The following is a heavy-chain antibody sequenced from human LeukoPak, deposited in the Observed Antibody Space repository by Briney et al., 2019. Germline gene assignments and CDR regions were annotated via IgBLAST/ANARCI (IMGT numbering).Heavy chain of an antibody. J-gene: IGHJ4*02. Sequence: SLRLSCAASGFTFDDYAMHWVRQAPGKGLDWVSGISWNGGSIGYADSVKGRFTISRDNAKNSLYLQMNSLRAEDTALYYCAKGYCSSTSCYTNRYYFDYWGRGTLVTVSS. V-gene: IGHV3-9*01. CDR1: GFTFDDYA. CDR2: ISWNGGSI. CDR3: AKGYCSSTSCYTNRYYFDY. D-gene: IGHD2-2*02.